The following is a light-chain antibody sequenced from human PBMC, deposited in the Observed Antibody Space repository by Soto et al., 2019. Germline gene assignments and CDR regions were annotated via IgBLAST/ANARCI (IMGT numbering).Light chain of an antibody. CDR1: QSVSNY. CDR2: DAS. Sequence: EIVLTQSPATLSLSPGERATLSCRASQSVSNYLAWYQQKPGQAPRLLIYDASNRATSIPARFSGSGSGTDFSLTISSLVPEDFAVYYCQQRSTWPPSTFGQGTRLEIK. J-gene: IGKJ5*01. CDR3: QQRSTWPPST. V-gene: IGKV3-11*01.